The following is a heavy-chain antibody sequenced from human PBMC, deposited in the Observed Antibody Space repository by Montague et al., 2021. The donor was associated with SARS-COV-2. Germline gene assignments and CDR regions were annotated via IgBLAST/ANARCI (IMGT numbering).Heavy chain of an antibody. D-gene: IGHD6-19*01. J-gene: IGHJ4*02. CDR3: ARHTRGWQPFDF. Sequence: SETPSLTCTVSGGSIRSYYWSWIRQPPGKGLEWIGEIYSSGSTNYNPSLKSRVTISMDTSKSQFSLKLTSATAADTAVYYCARHTRGWQPFDFWGQGTLVTVSS. CDR1: GGSIRSYY. V-gene: IGHV4-59*01. CDR2: IYSSGST.